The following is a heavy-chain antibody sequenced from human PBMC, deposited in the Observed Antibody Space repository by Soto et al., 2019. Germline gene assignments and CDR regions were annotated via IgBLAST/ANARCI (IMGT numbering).Heavy chain of an antibody. Sequence: QVQLVQSGAEVKKPGSSVKVSCKASGGTFSTSAISWVRQAPGQGLEWVGGIMPVFPTPDYAQNFQGRVTITADESTTTAYLELTSLRADDTAVYYCARDKDRLQLGXNYYYILDVWGQGTAITVSS. CDR2: IMPVFPTP. CDR3: ARDKDRLQLGXNYYYILDV. D-gene: IGHD1-1*01. CDR1: GGTFSTSA. V-gene: IGHV1-69*12. J-gene: IGHJ6*02.